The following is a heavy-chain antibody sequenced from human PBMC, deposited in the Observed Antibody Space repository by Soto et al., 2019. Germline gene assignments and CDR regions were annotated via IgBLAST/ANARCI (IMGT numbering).Heavy chain of an antibody. Sequence: PGGSLRLSCAASGFPFTDASMSWVRQAPGKGLEWVGRIKSKTDGGTTDYAAPVKGRFTTSRDESKNTLFLQMNSLKTEDTAVNYCSTDIRFVVITLAAFDIWGQGTMVTVSS. CDR3: STDIRFVVITLAAFDI. J-gene: IGHJ3*02. CDR1: GFPFTDAS. V-gene: IGHV3-15*01. CDR2: IKSKTDGGTT. D-gene: IGHD3-22*01.